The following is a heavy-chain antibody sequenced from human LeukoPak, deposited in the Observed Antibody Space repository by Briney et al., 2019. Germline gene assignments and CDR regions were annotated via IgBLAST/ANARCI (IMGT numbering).Heavy chain of an antibody. CDR1: VGSICSSNYY. Sequence: SETLSLTCTVWVGSICSSNYYWGWIRQPPGKGLEWSGNIFYSGSTYYNPSLKRRVTISVDTSKNQLSLRLSSVTAADTAVYYCARNTDSWGQGTLVTVSS. J-gene: IGHJ5*01. V-gene: IGHV4-39*01. CDR3: ARNTDS. CDR2: IFYSGST.